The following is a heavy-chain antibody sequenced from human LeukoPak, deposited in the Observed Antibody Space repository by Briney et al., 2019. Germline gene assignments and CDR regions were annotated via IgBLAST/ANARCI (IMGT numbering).Heavy chain of an antibody. CDR2: IYPGDSDT. CDR1: GYSFTSYW. D-gene: IGHD4-23*01. J-gene: IGHJ3*02. V-gene: IGHV5-51*01. Sequence: GESLKISCKGSGYSFTSYWIGWVRQMPGKGLEWMGIIYPGDSDTRYSPSFRGQVTISADKSISTAYLQWSSLKASDTAMYYCARWLTTVVTPIAFDIWGQGTMVTVSS. CDR3: ARWLTTVVTPIAFDI.